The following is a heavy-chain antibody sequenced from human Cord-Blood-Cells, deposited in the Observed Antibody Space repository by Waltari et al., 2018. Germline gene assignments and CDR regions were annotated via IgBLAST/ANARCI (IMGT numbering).Heavy chain of an antibody. V-gene: IGHV1-24*01. J-gene: IGHJ4*02. CDR1: GHTLTEIP. CDR2: VDPEDGET. CDR3: ATEFKGYGSGSYYFDY. D-gene: IGHD3-10*01. Sequence: QVQLLLSGARAKKPGALVQVSCLLAGHTLTEIPINWALQGTGKGLEWKGGVDPEDGETIYAQKFQGRVTMTENTSTDTAYMELSSLRSEDTAVYYCATEFKGYGSGSYYFDYWGQGTLVTVSS.